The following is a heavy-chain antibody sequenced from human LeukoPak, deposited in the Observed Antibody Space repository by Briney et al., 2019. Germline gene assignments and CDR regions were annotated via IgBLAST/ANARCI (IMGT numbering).Heavy chain of an antibody. Sequence: GGSLRLSCAASGFAISTNYMNWVRQAPGKGLEWVSVIFSDDNTYYADSVKGRFAISRDISKNTVYLQMNSLRAEDTAVYYCARGGHYDILTGPKDYWGQGTLVTVSS. V-gene: IGHV3-53*01. D-gene: IGHD3-9*01. CDR1: GFAISTNY. J-gene: IGHJ4*02. CDR2: IFSDDNT. CDR3: ARGGHYDILTGPKDY.